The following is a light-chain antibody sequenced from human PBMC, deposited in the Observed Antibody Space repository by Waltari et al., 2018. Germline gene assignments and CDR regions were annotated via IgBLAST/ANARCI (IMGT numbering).Light chain of an antibody. Sequence: LVVTQSPSASAPLGASVKPPCTLSGGHPHPPINWHQQQPQKAPRILMKVNSDGSHNKGDGIPDRFSGSSSGAERYLTIASLQSEDEADYHCQTWDTGIRVFGGGTKLIVL. CDR2: VNSDGSH. CDR1: GGHPHPP. CDR3: QTWDTGIRV. J-gene: IGLJ3*02. V-gene: IGLV4-69*01.